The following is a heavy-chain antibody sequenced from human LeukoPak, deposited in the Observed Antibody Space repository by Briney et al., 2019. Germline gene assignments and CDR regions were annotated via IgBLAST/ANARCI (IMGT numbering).Heavy chain of an antibody. D-gene: IGHD3-16*01. CDR1: GFTFGSSA. J-gene: IGHJ4*02. CDR2: ISGSGVST. CDR3: AKAPGGIVGY. Sequence: GGSLRLSCAASGFTFGSSAMSWVRQAPGKGLEWVSSISGSGVSTYYADSVKGRFTISRDNSKNTLYLQMNSLRAEDTAVYYCAKAPGGIVGYWGQGTLVTVSS. V-gene: IGHV3-23*01.